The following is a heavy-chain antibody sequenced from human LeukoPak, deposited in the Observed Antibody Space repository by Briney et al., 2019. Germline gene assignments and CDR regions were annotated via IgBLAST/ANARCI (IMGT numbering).Heavy chain of an antibody. J-gene: IGHJ4*02. D-gene: IGHD1-26*01. CDR1: GFTFSSYE. Sequence: QTGGSLRLSCAASGFTFSSYEMNWVRQAPGKGLEWVSYISSSGSTIYYADSVKGRFTISRDNSKNTLYLQMNSLRAEDTAVYYCAKGWDHSLDYWGQGTLVTVSS. V-gene: IGHV3-48*03. CDR3: AKGWDHSLDY. CDR2: ISSSGSTI.